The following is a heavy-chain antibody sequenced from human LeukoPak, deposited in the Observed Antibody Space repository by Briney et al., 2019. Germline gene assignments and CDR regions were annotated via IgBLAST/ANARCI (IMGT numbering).Heavy chain of an antibody. V-gene: IGHV3-23*01. CDR2: ITGSGSRT. CDR1: GFTFSDYA. CDR3: ASRPRADIGPLDF. J-gene: IGHJ4*02. D-gene: IGHD1-14*01. Sequence: GGSLRLSCAASGFTFSDYAMSWVRQAPGKGLEWVSSITGSGSRTYYTDSVKGRFTISRDNSKNTLYLQMNSLRADETAVNYCASRPRADIGPLDFWGQGTLVTVSS.